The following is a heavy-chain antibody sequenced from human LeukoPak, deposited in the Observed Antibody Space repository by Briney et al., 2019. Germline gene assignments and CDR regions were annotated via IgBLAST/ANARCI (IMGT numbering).Heavy chain of an antibody. CDR1: GGSISSSSYY. D-gene: IGHD6-19*01. CDR3: ARVAWLDKSFDP. V-gene: IGHV4-39*07. J-gene: IGHJ5*02. CDR2: IYYGGSS. Sequence: PSETLSLTCTVSGGSISSSSYYWGWIRQPPGKGLEWIGSIYYGGSSYYNPSLKSRVSISVDTSNNQFSLKVNSVTAADTAVYYCARVAWLDKSFDPWGQGTLVTVSS.